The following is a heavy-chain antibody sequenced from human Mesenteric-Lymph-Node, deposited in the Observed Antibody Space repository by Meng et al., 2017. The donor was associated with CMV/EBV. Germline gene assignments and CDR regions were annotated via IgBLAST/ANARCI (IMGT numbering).Heavy chain of an antibody. D-gene: IGHD6-13*01. J-gene: IGHJ6*02. Sequence: GGSLRLSCAASGFTFNSHSMNWVRQAPGEGLEWISSISGGSNYINYADSVEGRFTISRDSAKKSLYLQMNSLRVEDTAVYYCARHWVAAAGTVYYGLDVWGPGTTVTVSS. CDR1: GFTFNSHS. V-gene: IGHV3-21*01. CDR3: ARHWVAAAGTVYYGLDV. CDR2: ISGGSNYI.